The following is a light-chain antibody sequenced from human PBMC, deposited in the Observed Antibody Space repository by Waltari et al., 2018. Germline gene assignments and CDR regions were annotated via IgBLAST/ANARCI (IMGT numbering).Light chain of an antibody. CDR1: QGISNS. CDR3: RQYYSIAVK. V-gene: IGKV1-NL1*01. J-gene: IGKJ4*02. CDR2: AAS. Sequence: DIQITQSPSSLSASVVDSVTITCRASQGISNSLAWYQQTPAKAPKLLLYAASRLENGVPSRCSGSGSETDYTHTISGLQPENYATYGCRQYYSIAVKFDGGTKVEIK.